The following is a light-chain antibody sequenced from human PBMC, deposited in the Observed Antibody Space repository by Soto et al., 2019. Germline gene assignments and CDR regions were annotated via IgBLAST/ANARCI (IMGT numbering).Light chain of an antibody. Sequence: QSVLTQPASVSGSPGQSITISCTGTSSDVGAYDFVSWYQHYPGQAPKLVTFDVTHRPPGISDRFSGSKSANTASLTISGLQAEDEAFYYCSSYTTRSTLVFGGGTKVTVL. CDR3: SSYTTRSTLV. V-gene: IGLV2-14*01. CDR2: DVT. J-gene: IGLJ1*01. CDR1: SSDVGAYDF.